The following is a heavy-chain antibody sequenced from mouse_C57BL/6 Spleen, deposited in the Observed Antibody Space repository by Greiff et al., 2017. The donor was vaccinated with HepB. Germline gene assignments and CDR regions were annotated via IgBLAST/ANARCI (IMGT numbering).Heavy chain of an antibody. Sequence: EVKLVESGGGLVKPGGSLKLSCAASGFTFSDYGMHWVRQAPEKGLEWVAYISSGSSTIYYADTVKGRFTISRDNAKNTLFLQMTSLRSEDTAMYYCARDGKGYWGQGTLVTVSA. V-gene: IGHV5-17*01. D-gene: IGHD1-1*01. CDR1: GFTFSDYG. J-gene: IGHJ3*01. CDR3: ARDGKGY. CDR2: ISSGSSTI.